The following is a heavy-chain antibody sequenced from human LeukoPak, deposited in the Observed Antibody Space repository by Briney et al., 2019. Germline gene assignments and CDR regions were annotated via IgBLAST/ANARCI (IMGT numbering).Heavy chain of an antibody. CDR1: GFTFSSYG. CDR3: AKDLYYYDSSGRLLDY. Sequence: AGGSLRLSCAASGFTFSSYGMHWVRQAPGKGLEWVAFIRYDGGNKYYADSVKGRFTISRDNSKNTLYLQMNSLRAEDTAVYYCAKDLYYYDSSGRLLDYWGQGTLVTVSS. D-gene: IGHD3-22*01. V-gene: IGHV3-30*02. CDR2: IRYDGGNK. J-gene: IGHJ4*02.